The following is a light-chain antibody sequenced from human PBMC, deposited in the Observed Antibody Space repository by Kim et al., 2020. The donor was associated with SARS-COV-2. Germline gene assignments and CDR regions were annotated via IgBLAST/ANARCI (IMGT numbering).Light chain of an antibody. Sequence: QSALTQPASVSGSPGQSIAISCTGTSSDVGAYNFVSWYQQHPGKAPKLMIYDVTKRPSGVSNRFSGSKSGNTASLTISGLQAEDEADYFCGSYISSSDLYVFGSGTKLTVL. CDR2: DVT. V-gene: IGLV2-14*03. CDR3: GSYISSSDLYV. J-gene: IGLJ1*01. CDR1: SSDVGAYNF.